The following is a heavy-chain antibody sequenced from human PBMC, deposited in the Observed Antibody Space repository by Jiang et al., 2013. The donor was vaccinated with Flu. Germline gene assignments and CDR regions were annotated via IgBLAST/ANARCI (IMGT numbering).Heavy chain of an antibody. CDR1: GSSITSSYY. CDR3: ATGASGYQDTQFY. D-gene: IGHD5-12*01. J-gene: IGHJ4*02. Sequence: GSGLVKPSETLSLTCAVSGSSITSSYYWGWIRQSPGKGLEWIGSIYHSGKTYYNPSLYSRVTISIDTSKNQFSLEVTSVTAADTAVYYCATGASGYQDTQFYWGQGALVTVSS. CDR2: IYHSGKT. V-gene: IGHV4-38-2*01.